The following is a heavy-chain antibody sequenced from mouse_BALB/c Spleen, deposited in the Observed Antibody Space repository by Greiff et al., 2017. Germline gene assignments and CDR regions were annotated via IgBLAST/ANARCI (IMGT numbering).Heavy chain of an antibody. CDR3: ARNDYYAMDY. CDR1: GYTFTDYN. CDR2: IYPYNGGT. J-gene: IGHJ4*01. V-gene: IGHV1S29*02. Sequence: VHVKQSGPELVKPGASVKISCKASGYTFTDYNMHWVKQSHGKSLEWIGYIYPYNGGTGYNQKFKSKATLTVDNSSSTAYMELRSLTSEDSAVYYCARNDYYAMDYWGQGTSVTVSS.